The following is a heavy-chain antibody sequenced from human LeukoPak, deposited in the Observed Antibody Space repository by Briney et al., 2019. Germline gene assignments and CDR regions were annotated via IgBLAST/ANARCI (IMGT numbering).Heavy chain of an antibody. J-gene: IGHJ5*02. V-gene: IGHV1-24*01. CDR3: ATSAPTYYYDSSGPSGFDP. Sequence: GASVKVSCKVSGYTLTELSMHWVRQAPGKGLEWMGGFDPEDSETIYAQKFQGRVAMTEDTSTDTAYMELSSLRSEDTAVYYCATSAPTYYYDSSGPSGFDPWGQGTLVTVSS. CDR2: FDPEDSET. D-gene: IGHD3-22*01. CDR1: GYTLTELS.